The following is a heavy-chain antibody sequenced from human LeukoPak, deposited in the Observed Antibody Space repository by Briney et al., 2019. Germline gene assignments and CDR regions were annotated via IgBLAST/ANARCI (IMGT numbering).Heavy chain of an antibody. CDR1: GFTFSSYS. Sequence: GGSLRLSCAASGFTFSSYSMNWVRQAPGKGLEWVSYISTSSSTIYYADSVKGRFTISRDNAKNSLSLQMNSLRAEDTAVYYCARDHRGTTGTFLSEFDYWGQGTLVTVSS. CDR2: ISTSSSTI. J-gene: IGHJ4*02. V-gene: IGHV3-48*01. CDR3: ARDHRGTTGTFLSEFDY. D-gene: IGHD1-1*01.